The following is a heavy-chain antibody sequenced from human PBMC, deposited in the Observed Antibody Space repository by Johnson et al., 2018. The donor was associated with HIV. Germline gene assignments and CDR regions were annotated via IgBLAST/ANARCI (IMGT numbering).Heavy chain of an antibody. CDR2: IDQDGSEK. CDR1: GFTFSNYW. Sequence: MLLVESGGGLVQPGGSLRLSCVASGFTFSNYWMSWVRQAPGKGLEWVANIDQDGSEKYSVDSVKGRFTISRDNAKNSLYLQMNSLRAEDTAVYFCARGQVLADDVFNILGQGTMVTVAS. D-gene: IGHD3-3*02. V-gene: IGHV3-7*01. J-gene: IGHJ3*02. CDR3: ARGQVLADDVFNI.